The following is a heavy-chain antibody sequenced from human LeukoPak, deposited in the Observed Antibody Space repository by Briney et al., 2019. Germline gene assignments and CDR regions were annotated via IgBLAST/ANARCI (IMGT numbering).Heavy chain of an antibody. D-gene: IGHD3-22*01. J-gene: IGHJ3*02. CDR2: IYWDDAK. CDR3: AHGNTIVWAFDM. V-gene: IGHV2-5*02. Sequence: ALIYWDDAKRYSPSLKSRLTITKDTSKNQVVLTMTNMDPVDTATYYCAHGNTIVWAFDMWGQGTMVTVSS.